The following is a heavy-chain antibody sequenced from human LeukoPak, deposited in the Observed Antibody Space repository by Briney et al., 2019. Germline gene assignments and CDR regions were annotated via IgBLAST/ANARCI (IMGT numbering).Heavy chain of an antibody. CDR2: INPNSGGT. D-gene: IGHD2-2*01. CDR1: GYTFTGYY. Sequence: ASVRVSCKASGYTFTGYYMHWVRQAPGQGLEWMGWINPNSGGTNYAQKFQGRVTMSADKSINTAYLQRSSLKASDTAMYYCARRQGCSSTSCPPDSWGQGTLVTVSS. CDR3: ARRQGCSSTSCPPDS. J-gene: IGHJ4*02. V-gene: IGHV1-2*02.